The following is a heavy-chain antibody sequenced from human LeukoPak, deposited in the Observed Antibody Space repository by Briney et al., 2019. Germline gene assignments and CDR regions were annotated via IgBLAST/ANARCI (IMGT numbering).Heavy chain of an antibody. Sequence: GGTLRLSCAASGFTFTSHGMNWVRQAPGKGLEWVAYIKQDGSEKYYMDSVKGRFTISRDNAKNSLYLQMNSLRAEDTALYYCARISTSIRDYGSFYYFDYWGQGTLVTVSS. CDR2: IKQDGSEK. V-gene: IGHV3-7*03. J-gene: IGHJ4*02. CDR1: GFTFTSHG. D-gene: IGHD4-17*01. CDR3: ARISTSIRDYGSFYYFDY.